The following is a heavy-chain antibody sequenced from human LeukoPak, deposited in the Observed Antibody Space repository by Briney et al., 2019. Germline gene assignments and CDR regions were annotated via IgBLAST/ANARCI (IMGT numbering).Heavy chain of an antibody. D-gene: IGHD3-3*01. J-gene: IGHJ4*02. CDR3: AGVDFWSGHHY. Sequence: SQTLSLTCTVSGGSISSGGYYWSWIRQPPGKGLEWIGYIYHSGSTYYNPSLKSRVTISEDRSKNQFSLKLSSVTAADTAVYYCAGVDFWSGHHYWGQGTLVTVSS. CDR1: GGSISSGGYY. CDR2: IYHSGST. V-gene: IGHV4-30-2*01.